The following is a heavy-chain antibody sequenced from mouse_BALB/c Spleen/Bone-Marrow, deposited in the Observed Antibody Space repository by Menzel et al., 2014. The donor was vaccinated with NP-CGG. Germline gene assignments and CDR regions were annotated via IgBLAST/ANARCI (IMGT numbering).Heavy chain of an antibody. CDR2: IYPGSGSA. CDR3: ARGLGYYVSSYGFFDY. V-gene: IGHV1S22*01. Sequence: GSELVRPGTSVKLSCKASGYTITTYWMHWVKQRHGQGLEWIGNIYPGSGSANYDEKFKNKGTLTVDTSSSTAYMHLSSLTSEDSAVYYCARGLGYYVSSYGFFDYWGQGTILTVSS. J-gene: IGHJ2*01. CDR1: GYTITTYW. D-gene: IGHD1-1*01.